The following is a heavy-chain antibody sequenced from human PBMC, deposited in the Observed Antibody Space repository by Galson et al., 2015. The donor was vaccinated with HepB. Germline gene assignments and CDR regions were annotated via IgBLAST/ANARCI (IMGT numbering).Heavy chain of an antibody. Sequence: TLSLTCTVSGGSISSGSYYWSWIRQPAGKGLEWIGRIYTSGSTNYNPSLKSRVTMSVDTSKNQFSLKLSSVTAADTAVYYCARVGKGAAAETRYYYYYMDVWGKGTTVTVSS. V-gene: IGHV4-61*02. J-gene: IGHJ6*03. CDR3: ARVGKGAAAETRYYYYYMDV. D-gene: IGHD6-13*01. CDR1: GGSISSGSYY. CDR2: IYTSGST.